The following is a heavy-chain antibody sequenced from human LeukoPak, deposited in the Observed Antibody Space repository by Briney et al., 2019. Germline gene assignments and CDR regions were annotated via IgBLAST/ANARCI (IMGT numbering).Heavy chain of an antibody. CDR2: IYYSGST. D-gene: IGHD1-26*01. CDR3: ASKREIVGATRY. Sequence: SETLSLTCTVSGGSISSSSYYWGWIRQPPGKGLEWIGSIYYSGSTYYNPSLKSRVTISVDTSKNQFSLKLSSVTAADTAVYYCASKREIVGATRYWGQGTLVTVSS. J-gene: IGHJ4*02. V-gene: IGHV4-39*01. CDR1: GGSISSSSYY.